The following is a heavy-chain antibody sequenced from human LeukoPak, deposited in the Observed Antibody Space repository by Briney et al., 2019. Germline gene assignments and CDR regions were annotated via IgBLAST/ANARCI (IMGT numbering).Heavy chain of an antibody. CDR2: VIPIFGTA. J-gene: IGHJ4*02. D-gene: IGHD6-13*01. V-gene: IGHV1-69*13. Sequence: ASVKVSCKASGGTFSGYAISWVRQAPGQGLEWMGGVIPIFGTANYAQKFQGRVTITADESTSTAYMELSSLRSEDTAVYYCARGDSSWYDYWGQGTLVTVSS. CDR3: ARGDSSWYDY. CDR1: GGTFSGYA.